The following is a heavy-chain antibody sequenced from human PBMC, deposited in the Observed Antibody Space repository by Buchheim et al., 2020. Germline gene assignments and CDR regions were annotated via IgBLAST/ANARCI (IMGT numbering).Heavy chain of an antibody. Sequence: DVQLEESGGGLVQPGGSLRLSCSASGFTFSNYHMNWVRQAPGKGLEWVAHISSSTRFIYYADSVKGRFTISRDNAKKSLYLQMNNLRAEDTAVYYCASFRSDYYYSMDVWGQGTT. D-gene: IGHD3-3*01. V-gene: IGHV3-48*01. CDR2: ISSSTRFI. J-gene: IGHJ6*02. CDR1: GFTFSNYH. CDR3: ASFRSDYYYSMDV.